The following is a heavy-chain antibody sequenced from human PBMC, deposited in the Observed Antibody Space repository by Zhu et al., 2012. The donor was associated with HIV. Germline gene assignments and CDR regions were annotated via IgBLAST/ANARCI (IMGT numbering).Heavy chain of an antibody. CDR3: ARTSFLSGTYQTNTGLSDFDS. Sequence: QVQLQESGPGLVKPSETLSLTCTVSGDSVGNHYWSWIRQPPGKSLEWIGYVYYTGNTYYNPSFRSRATISIDTSSNQFSLDLKFTTAADTAVYYCARTSFLSGTYQTNTGLSDFDSWGQGTLITVSS. V-gene: IGHV4-59*02. CDR1: GDSVGNHY. CDR2: VYYTGNT. J-gene: IGHJ4*02. D-gene: IGHD3-10*01.